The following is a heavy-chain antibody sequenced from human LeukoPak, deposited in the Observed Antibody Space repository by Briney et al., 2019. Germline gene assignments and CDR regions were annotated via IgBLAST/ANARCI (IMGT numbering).Heavy chain of an antibody. J-gene: IGHJ4*02. V-gene: IGHV4-4*09. CDR2: IYTSGST. CDR1: GGSISSYY. Sequence: SETLSLTCTVAGGSISSYYWSWIRQPPGKGLECIGYIYTSGSTNYNPSLKSRVTISVDTSKNQFSLKLSSVTAADTAVYYCARLQLWPRSGVFYFDDWGQGTLVTVSS. CDR3: ARLQLWPRSGVFYFDD. D-gene: IGHD5-18*01.